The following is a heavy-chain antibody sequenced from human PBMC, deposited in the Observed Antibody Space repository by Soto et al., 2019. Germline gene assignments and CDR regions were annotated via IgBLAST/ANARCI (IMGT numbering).Heavy chain of an antibody. CDR1: GFTFSSYG. CDR2: ISYDGKNK. V-gene: IGHV3-30*18. J-gene: IGHJ6*03. Sequence: HPGGSLRLSCAASGFTFSSYGMHWVRQAPGKGLEWVAVISYDGKNKYYAESVKGRNTISRDKSKNTLYLQMNSLRAEDTVVYYCAKDRGSSWYYYYYYMDVWGKGT. D-gene: IGHD6-13*01. CDR3: AKDRGSSWYYYYYYMDV.